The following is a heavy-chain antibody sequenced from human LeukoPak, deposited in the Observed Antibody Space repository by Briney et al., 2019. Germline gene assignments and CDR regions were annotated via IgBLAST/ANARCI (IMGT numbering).Heavy chain of an antibody. CDR1: GFTFSSYA. V-gene: IGHV3-23*01. CDR3: AKDRPKRGYSGYDPGDY. Sequence: GGSLRLSCAASGFTFSSYAMSWVRQAPGKGLEWVSAISGSGGSTYYADSVKGQFTISRDNSKNTLYLQMNSLRAEDTAVYYCAKDRPKRGYSGYDPGDYWGQGTLVTVSS. J-gene: IGHJ4*02. D-gene: IGHD5-12*01. CDR2: ISGSGGST.